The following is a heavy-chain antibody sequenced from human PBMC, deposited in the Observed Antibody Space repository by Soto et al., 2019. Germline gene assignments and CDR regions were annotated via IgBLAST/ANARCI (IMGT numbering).Heavy chain of an antibody. J-gene: IGHJ6*02. D-gene: IGHD5-12*01. Sequence: SVKVSCKASGGTFNNYPITWVRQAPGQGLEWMGGSIPIFGTANYAQKFQGRVTISVDGSTSTAYMELSSLRSEDTAVYYCAGXRGYSGDDHYYYFDMDVWGQGTTVTVSS. CDR2: SIPIFGTA. V-gene: IGHV1-69*13. CDR1: GGTFNNYP. CDR3: AGXRGYSGDDHYYYFDMDV.